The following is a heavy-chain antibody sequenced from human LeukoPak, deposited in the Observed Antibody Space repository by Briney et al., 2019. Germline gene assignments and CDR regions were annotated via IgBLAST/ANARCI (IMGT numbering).Heavy chain of an antibody. CDR3: VTRNRRYYDSSGYHPDY. J-gene: IGHJ4*02. D-gene: IGHD3-22*01. Sequence: SGGSLRLSCSASGFTFSSYAMHWVRQAPGKGLEYVSAISSNGGSTYYADSVKGRFTISRDNSKNTLYLQMSSLRAEDTAVYYCVTRNRRYYDSSGYHPDYWGQGTLVTVSS. V-gene: IGHV3-64D*06. CDR1: GFTFSSYA. CDR2: ISSNGGST.